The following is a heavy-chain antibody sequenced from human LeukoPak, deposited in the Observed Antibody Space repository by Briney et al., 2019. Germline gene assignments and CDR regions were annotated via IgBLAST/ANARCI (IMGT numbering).Heavy chain of an antibody. CDR3: SRGVITGDSSWFDP. CDR1: GDSITSGTYS. D-gene: IGHD2-21*02. CDR2: IYQSGTT. J-gene: IGHJ5*02. Sequence: SETLSLTCAVSGDSITSGTYSWSWIRQPPGKGLEWIGYIYQSGTTFYNLSLRSRVAISVDRSNNQFSLTLNSVTASDTAVYYCSRGVITGDSSWFDPWAQGPLVSVSS. V-gene: IGHV4-30-2*01.